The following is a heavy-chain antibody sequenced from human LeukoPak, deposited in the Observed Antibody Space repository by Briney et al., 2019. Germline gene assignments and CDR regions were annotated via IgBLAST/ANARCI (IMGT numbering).Heavy chain of an antibody. CDR3: AKGRVAVATIIGFDI. Sequence: GGSLRLSCAASGFTFSSYSMNWVRQAPGKGLEWVSYISSSSSTIYYADSVKGRFTISRDNAKDSLYLQMNSLRAEDTAVYYCAKGRVAVATIIGFDIWGQGTMVTVSS. V-gene: IGHV3-48*01. CDR1: GFTFSSYS. CDR2: ISSSSSTI. D-gene: IGHD6-19*01. J-gene: IGHJ3*02.